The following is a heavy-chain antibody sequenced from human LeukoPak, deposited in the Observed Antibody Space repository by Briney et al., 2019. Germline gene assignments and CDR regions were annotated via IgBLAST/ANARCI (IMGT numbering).Heavy chain of an antibody. D-gene: IGHD5-24*01. CDR3: ARRKTFTSLRWLQARHPYYMDV. Sequence: SETLSLTCAVYDGSFIGYYWSWIRQPPGKGLEWIGDINHSGSTNYNPSLKSRVTISVDTSKNQFSLNLSSVTAADTAVYYCARRKTFTSLRWLQARHPYYMDVWGKGTTVTVSS. CDR1: DGSFIGYY. J-gene: IGHJ6*03. CDR2: INHSGST. V-gene: IGHV4-34*01.